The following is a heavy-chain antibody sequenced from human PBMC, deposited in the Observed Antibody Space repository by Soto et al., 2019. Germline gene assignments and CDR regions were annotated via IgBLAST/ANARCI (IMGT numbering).Heavy chain of an antibody. D-gene: IGHD3-10*01. CDR3: AREGMVRGVIILPYYYYGMDV. CDR2: ISSSGSTI. J-gene: IGHJ6*02. Sequence: EVQLVESGGGLVQPGGSLRLSCAASGFTFSSYEMNWVRQAPGKGLEWVSYISSSGSTIYYADSVKGRFTISRDNAKNSLYLQMNGLRAEDTAVYYCAREGMVRGVIILPYYYYGMDVWGQGTTVTVSS. V-gene: IGHV3-48*03. CDR1: GFTFSSYE.